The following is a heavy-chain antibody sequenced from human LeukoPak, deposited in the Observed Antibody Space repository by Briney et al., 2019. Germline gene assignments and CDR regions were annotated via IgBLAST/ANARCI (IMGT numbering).Heavy chain of an antibody. D-gene: IGHD2-2*01. V-gene: IGHV3-30*02. CDR1: GFTFSSYG. CDR3: ATLTAYQLNGFDP. J-gene: IGHJ5*02. Sequence: GGSLRLSCAASGFTFSSYGMHWVRQAPGKGLEWVAVIWYDGSNKYYADSVKGRFTISRDNSKNTLYLQMNSLRAEDTAVYYCATLTAYQLNGFDPWGQGTLVTVSS. CDR2: IWYDGSNK.